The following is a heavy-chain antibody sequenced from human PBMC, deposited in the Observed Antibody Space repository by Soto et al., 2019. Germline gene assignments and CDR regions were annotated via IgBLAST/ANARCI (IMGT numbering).Heavy chain of an antibody. J-gene: IGHJ4*02. V-gene: IGHV4-59*01. CDR1: GGSISGYY. Sequence: SETLSLTCTVSGGSISGYYWSWIRQPPGKGLEWISYIYYSGSTNYNPSLKSRVTISVDTSKNQLSLKLSSVTAADTAVYYCARDGSVATISLWGQGTLVTVS. D-gene: IGHD5-12*01. CDR2: IYYSGST. CDR3: ARDGSVATISL.